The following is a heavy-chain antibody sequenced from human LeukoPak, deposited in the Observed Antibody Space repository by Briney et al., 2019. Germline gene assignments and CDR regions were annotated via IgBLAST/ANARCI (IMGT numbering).Heavy chain of an antibody. CDR1: GGSTSSSSYY. CDR3: ARVSRVSGYEWSIDY. V-gene: IGHV4-39*07. D-gene: IGHD5-12*01. CDR2: IYYSGST. J-gene: IGHJ4*02. Sequence: SETLSLTCTVSGGSTSSSSYYWGWIRQPPGKGLEWIGSIYYSGSTYYNPSLKSRVTISVDTSKNQFSLKLSSVTAADTAVYYCARVSRVSGYEWSIDYWGQGTLVTVSS.